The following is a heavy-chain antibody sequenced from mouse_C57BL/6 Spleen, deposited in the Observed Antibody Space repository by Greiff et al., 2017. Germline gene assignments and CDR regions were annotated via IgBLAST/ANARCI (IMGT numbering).Heavy chain of an antibody. D-gene: IGHD2-3*01. CDR1: GYTFTSYD. J-gene: IGHJ2*01. CDR3: ARRNGYYDY. Sequence: LKESGPELVKPGASVKLSCKASGYTFTSYDINWVKQRPGQGLEWIGWIYPRDGSTKYNEKFKGKATLTVDTSSSTAYMELHSLTSEDSAVYCSARRNGYYDYWGQGTTLTVSS. CDR2: IYPRDGST. V-gene: IGHV1-85*01.